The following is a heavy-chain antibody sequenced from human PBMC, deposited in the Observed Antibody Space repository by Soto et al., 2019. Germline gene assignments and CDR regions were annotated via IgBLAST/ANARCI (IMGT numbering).Heavy chain of an antibody. CDR1: GGSISSYY. CDR3: ARSSTIFGVVYFDY. J-gene: IGHJ4*02. CDR2: IYYSGST. V-gene: IGHV4-59*08. D-gene: IGHD3-3*01. Sequence: SETMSLTSTVSGGSISSYYWSWIRQPPGKGLEWIGYIYYSGSTNYNPSLKSRVTISVDTSKNQFSLKLSSVTAADTAVYYCARSSTIFGVVYFDYWGQGTLVTVSS.